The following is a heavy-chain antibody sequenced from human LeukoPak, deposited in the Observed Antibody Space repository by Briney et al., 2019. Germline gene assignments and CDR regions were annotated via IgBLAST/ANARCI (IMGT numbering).Heavy chain of an antibody. CDR1: GYTFTGFY. CDR2: INPNSGAT. J-gene: IGHJ5*02. V-gene: IGHV1-2*02. Sequence: ASVKVSCKASGYTFTGFYMHWVRQAPGQGLEWMGWINPNSGATDYAQTFQGRVTMTRDTSITTAYMELSSLRSDDTAVYYRVRRGIINREFDRWGQGTLVTVSS. D-gene: IGHD3-10*01. CDR3: VRRGIINREFDR.